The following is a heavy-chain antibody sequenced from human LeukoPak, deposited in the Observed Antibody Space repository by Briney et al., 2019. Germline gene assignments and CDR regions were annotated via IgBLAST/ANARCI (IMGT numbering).Heavy chain of an antibody. CDR3: VRGSRGQQLVPSFDY. D-gene: IGHD6-13*01. J-gene: IGHJ4*02. Sequence: GGSLRLSCAASGFTFSSYAMHWVRQAPGKGLEWVAVISYDGSNKYYADSVKGRFTISRDNSKNTLYLQMNSLRAEDTAVYYCVRGSRGQQLVPSFDYWGQGTLVTVSS. CDR2: ISYDGSNK. CDR1: GFTFSSYA. V-gene: IGHV3-30-3*01.